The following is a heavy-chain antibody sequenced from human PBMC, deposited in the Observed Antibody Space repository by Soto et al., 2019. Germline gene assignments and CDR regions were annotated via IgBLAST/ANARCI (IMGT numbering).Heavy chain of an antibody. CDR3: ARDTGYYDSSGYY. V-gene: IGHV3-48*02. CDR1: GFTFSSYA. J-gene: IGHJ4*02. CDR2: ISSSSSTI. D-gene: IGHD3-22*01. Sequence: GGSLRLSCAASGFTFSSYAMKWVRQAPGKGLEWVSYISSSSSTIYYADSVKGRFTISRDNAKNTLYLQMNSLRDEDTAVYYCARDTGYYDSSGYYWGQGTLVTVSS.